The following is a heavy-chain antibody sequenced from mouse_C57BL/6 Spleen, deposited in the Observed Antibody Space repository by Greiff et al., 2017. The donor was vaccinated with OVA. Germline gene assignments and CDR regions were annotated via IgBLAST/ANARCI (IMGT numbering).Heavy chain of an antibody. D-gene: IGHD2-3*01. CDR2: IYPGNSDT. CDR3: TRSRWGYFWYFDV. Sequence: VQLQQSGTVLARPGASVKMSCKTSGYTFTSYWMRWVKQRPGQGLEWIGAIYPGNSDTSYNQKFKGKAKLTAVTSASTAYMELSSLTNEDSAVYYCTRSRWGYFWYFDVWGTGTTVTVSS. V-gene: IGHV1-5*01. CDR1: GYTFTSYW. J-gene: IGHJ1*03.